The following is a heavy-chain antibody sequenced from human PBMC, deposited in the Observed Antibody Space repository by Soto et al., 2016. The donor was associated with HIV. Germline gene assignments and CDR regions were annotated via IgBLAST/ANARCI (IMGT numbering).Heavy chain of an antibody. CDR3: ARGRGSYDSSGYYFEAFDI. CDR1: GFTFSSYD. D-gene: IGHD3-22*01. V-gene: IGHV3-13*04. Sequence: EVQLVESGGGLVQPGGSLRLSCAASGFTFSSYDVRWVRQATGKGLEWVSGIGTAGDTYYPGSVKGRFTISRENAKNSLYLQMNSLRAGDTAVYYCARGRGSYDSSGYYFEAFDIWGQGTMVTVSS. CDR2: IGTAGDT. J-gene: IGHJ3*02.